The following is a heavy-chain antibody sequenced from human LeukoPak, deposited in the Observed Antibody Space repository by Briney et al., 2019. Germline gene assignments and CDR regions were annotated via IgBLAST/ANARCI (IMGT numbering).Heavy chain of an antibody. CDR3: ATRSGYSSVYYYYYMDV. J-gene: IGHJ6*03. CDR1: GGSFSGYY. V-gene: IGHV4-34*01. CDR2: INHSGST. D-gene: IGHD3-3*01. Sequence: PSETLSLTCAVYGGSFSGYYWSWIRQPPGKGLEWIGEINHSGSTNYNPSLKSRVTISVDTSKNQFSLKLSSVTAADTAVYYCATRSGYSSVYYYYYMDVWGKGTTVTVSS.